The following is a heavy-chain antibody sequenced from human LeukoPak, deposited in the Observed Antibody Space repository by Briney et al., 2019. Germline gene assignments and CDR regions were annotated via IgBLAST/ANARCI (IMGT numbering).Heavy chain of an antibody. CDR1: GGSISSYY. Sequence: SETLSLTCTVSGGSISSYYWSWIPQPAGKGLEWIGRINTSGTSNDNPSLRSRVTMSVDTSKNQFSLNLSSVTAADTAVYYCAREDGGPRWLDPWGQGTLVTVSS. CDR3: AREDGGPRWLDP. J-gene: IGHJ5*02. D-gene: IGHD6-25*01. CDR2: INTSGTS. V-gene: IGHV4-4*07.